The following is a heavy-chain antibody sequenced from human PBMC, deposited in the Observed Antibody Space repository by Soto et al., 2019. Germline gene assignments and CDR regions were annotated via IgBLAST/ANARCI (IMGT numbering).Heavy chain of an antibody. D-gene: IGHD3-10*01. J-gene: IGHJ4*02. V-gene: IGHV3-21*01. CDR1: GFTFSSYS. CDR2: ISSSSSYI. Sequence: GGSLRLSCAASGFTFSSYSMNWVRQAPGKRLEWVSSISSSSSYIYYADSVKGRFTISRDNAKNSLYLQMNSLRAEDTAVYYCATDRITMVRGVTPLDYWGQGTLVTVSS. CDR3: ATDRITMVRGVTPLDY.